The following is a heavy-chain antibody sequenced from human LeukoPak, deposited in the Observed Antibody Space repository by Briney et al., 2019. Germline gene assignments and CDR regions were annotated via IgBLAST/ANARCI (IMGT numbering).Heavy chain of an antibody. D-gene: IGHD2-2*01. J-gene: IGHJ4*02. CDR3: AALQSSKYQRDFDY. V-gene: IGHV4-59*01. CDR1: GGSINSYY. Sequence: SSETLSLTCTVSGGSINSYYWSWIRQPPGKGLEWIGYIYYSGSTNYNPSLKSRVTISVDTSKNQFSLKLSSVTAADTAVYYCAALQSSKYQRDFDYWGQGTLVTVSS. CDR2: IYYSGST.